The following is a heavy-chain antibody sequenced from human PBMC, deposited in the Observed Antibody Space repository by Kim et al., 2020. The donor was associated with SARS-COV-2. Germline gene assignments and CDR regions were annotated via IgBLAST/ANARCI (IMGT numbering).Heavy chain of an antibody. CDR1: GFTFSSYG. J-gene: IGHJ1*01. V-gene: IGHV3-33*01. D-gene: IGHD6-19*01. CDR2: IWYDGSNK. Sequence: GGSLRLSCAASGFTFSSYGMHWVRQAPGKGLEWVAVIWYDGSNKYYADSVKGRFTISRDNSKNTLYLQMNSLRAEDTAVYYCAGEIAVAGRGYFQHWGQGTLVTASS. CDR3: AGEIAVAGRGYFQH.